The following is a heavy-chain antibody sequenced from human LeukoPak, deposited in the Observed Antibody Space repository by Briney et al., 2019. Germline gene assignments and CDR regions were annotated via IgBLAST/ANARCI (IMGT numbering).Heavy chain of an antibody. CDR1: GYTFTSYD. J-gene: IGHJ5*02. V-gene: IGHV1-8*01. CDR3: AREARRKRITIFGVVIIRDWFDP. CDR2: MNPNSGNT. D-gene: IGHD3-3*01. Sequence: VASVKVSCKASGYTFTSYDINWVRQATGQGLEWMGWMNPNSGNTGYAQKFQGRVTMTRNTSISTAYMELSSLRSEDTAVYYCAREARRKRITIFGVVIIRDWFDPWGQGTLVTVSS.